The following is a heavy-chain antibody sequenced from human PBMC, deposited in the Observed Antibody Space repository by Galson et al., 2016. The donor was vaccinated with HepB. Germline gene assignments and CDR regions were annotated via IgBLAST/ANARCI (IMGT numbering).Heavy chain of an antibody. V-gene: IGHV3-74*01. CDR2: VRRDDSNT. CDR1: GFTFSLHF. D-gene: IGHD1-14*01. J-gene: IGHJ4*02. CDR3: VRDNRGLGDF. Sequence: SLRLSCAASGFTFSLHFMDWVRQSPGKGLVWVSRVRRDDSNTDYADSVKGRFTISRDNAKNILYLQMNSLTVDDTAMYYCVRDNRGLGDFWGRGTLVTVSS.